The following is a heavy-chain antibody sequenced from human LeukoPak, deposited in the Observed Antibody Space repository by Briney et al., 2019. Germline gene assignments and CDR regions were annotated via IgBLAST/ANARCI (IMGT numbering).Heavy chain of an antibody. CDR1: GFTFSTFA. V-gene: IGHV3-23*01. Sequence: GGSLRLSCAGSGFTFSTFAMTWVRRAPGKGLEWLSSITGSSSTTYYADSVKGRFSISRDNSRNTLYLHMNTLRADDTAVYYCGRDPNGNYVGAFEFWGQGTTVTVSS. CDR3: GRDPNGNYVGAFEF. J-gene: IGHJ3*01. D-gene: IGHD4-17*01. CDR2: ITGSSSTT.